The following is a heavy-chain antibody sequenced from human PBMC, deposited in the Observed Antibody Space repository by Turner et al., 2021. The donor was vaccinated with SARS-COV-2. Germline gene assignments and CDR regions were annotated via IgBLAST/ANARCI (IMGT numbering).Heavy chain of an antibody. D-gene: IGHD2-15*01. CDR2: ISYDGSNK. V-gene: IGHV3-30*18. CDR3: AKSGGMYCSGGNCYSSYFDY. Sequence: SGFTFSSYAMHWVRQAPGKGLEWVAVISYDGSNKYYADSVKGRFTISRDNSKNTLYLQMNSLRAEDTAVYYCAKSGGMYCSGGNCYSSYFDYWGQGTLVTVSS. J-gene: IGHJ4*02. CDR1: GFTFSSYA.